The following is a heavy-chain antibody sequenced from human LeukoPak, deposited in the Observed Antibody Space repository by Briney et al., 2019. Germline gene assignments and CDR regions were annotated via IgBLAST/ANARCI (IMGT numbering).Heavy chain of an antibody. J-gene: IGHJ3*02. D-gene: IGHD4-17*01. Sequence: SETLSLTCSVSGDSFSSHYWTWIRQPPGKGLEWVGYISYIGSTNYSPSLKSRVTISIDTSKNQFSLKLSSVTAADTAVYYCARDLVTVTKGFDIWGQGTMVSVSS. CDR3: ARDLVTVTKGFDI. CDR2: ISYIGST. V-gene: IGHV4-59*11. CDR1: GDSFSSHY.